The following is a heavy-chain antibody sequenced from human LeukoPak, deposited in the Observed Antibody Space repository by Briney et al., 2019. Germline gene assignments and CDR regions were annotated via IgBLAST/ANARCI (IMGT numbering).Heavy chain of an antibody. J-gene: IGHJ5*02. Sequence: SETLSLTCAVYGGSFSGYYWSWIRQPPGKGLEWIGEINHSGSTNYNPSLKSRVTISVDTSKNQFSLKLSSVTAADTAVYYCARLRYLGYCSSTSCYPWGQGTLVTASS. V-gene: IGHV4-34*01. CDR3: ARLRYLGYCSSTSCYP. CDR1: GGSFSGYY. CDR2: INHSGST. D-gene: IGHD2-2*01.